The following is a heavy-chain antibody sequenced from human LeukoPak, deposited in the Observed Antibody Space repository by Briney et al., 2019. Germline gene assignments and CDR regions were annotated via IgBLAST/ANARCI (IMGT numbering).Heavy chain of an antibody. CDR1: GFTFSTYT. Sequence: PGGSLRLSCVASGFTFSTYTMTWVRQAPGRGLEWVANIHQDGSIQFYVDSVKGRFTVSRDNARNLLYLQMNGLRAEDTAVYYCARARGSYVEAAYWGQGTLVTVSS. D-gene: IGHD3-16*01. CDR2: IHQDGSIQ. V-gene: IGHV3-7*01. J-gene: IGHJ4*02. CDR3: ARARGSYVEAAY.